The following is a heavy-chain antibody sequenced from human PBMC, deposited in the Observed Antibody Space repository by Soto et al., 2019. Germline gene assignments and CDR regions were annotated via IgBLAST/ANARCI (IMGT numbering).Heavy chain of an antibody. Sequence: SETLSLTCTVSGASASSADHYWSWIRRPPGKGLEWIGYIYYSGTSLSNPSLESRVTMSVDTSTNHFFLKLNSVTAADTAVYYCARVAAGASRTFDYWGQGTLVTVSS. CDR1: GASASSADHY. CDR3: ARVAAGASRTFDY. CDR2: IYYSGTS. D-gene: IGHD6-13*01. V-gene: IGHV4-30-4*01. J-gene: IGHJ4*02.